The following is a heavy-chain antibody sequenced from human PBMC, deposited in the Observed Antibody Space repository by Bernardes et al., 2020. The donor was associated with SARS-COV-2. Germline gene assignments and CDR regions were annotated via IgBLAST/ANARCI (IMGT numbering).Heavy chain of an antibody. D-gene: IGHD3-3*01. CDR1: GFTFSSYG. Sequence: GGSLRLSCAASGFTFSSYGMHWVRQAPGKGLEWVAVISYDGSNKYYADSVKGRFTISRDNSKNTLYLQMNSLRAEDTAVYYCAKETEGGTYYDFWSGYADEYYYYYGMDVWGQGTTVTVSS. J-gene: IGHJ6*02. CDR3: AKETEGGTYYDFWSGYADEYYYYYGMDV. CDR2: ISYDGSNK. V-gene: IGHV3-30*18.